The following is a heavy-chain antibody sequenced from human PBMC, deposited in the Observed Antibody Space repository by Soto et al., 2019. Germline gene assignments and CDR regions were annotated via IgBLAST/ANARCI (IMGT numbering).Heavy chain of an antibody. Sequence: ASVNVSCKASGYTFTSYGISWVRQAPGQGLEWMGWISAYNGNTNYAQKLQGRVTMTTDTSTSTAYMELRSLRSDDTAVYYCARGSPYSGSHESSFDLWGRGTLVTVPQ. CDR3: ARGSPYSGSHESSFDL. V-gene: IGHV1-18*04. CDR1: GYTFTSYG. CDR2: ISAYNGNT. D-gene: IGHD1-26*01. J-gene: IGHJ2*01.